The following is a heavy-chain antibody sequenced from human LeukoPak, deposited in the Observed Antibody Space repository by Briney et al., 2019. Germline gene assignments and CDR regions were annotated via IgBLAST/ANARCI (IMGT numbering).Heavy chain of an antibody. Sequence: ASVKVSCKASGYTFTGYYMHWVRQAPGQGLEWMGWINPNSGDTNSAQKFQGRVTMTRDTSISTAYMELSRLRSDDTAVYYCARSLALIAVAAYFDYWGQGTLVTVSS. CDR1: GYTFTGYY. CDR2: INPNSGDT. V-gene: IGHV1-2*02. CDR3: ARSLALIAVAAYFDY. D-gene: IGHD6-19*01. J-gene: IGHJ4*02.